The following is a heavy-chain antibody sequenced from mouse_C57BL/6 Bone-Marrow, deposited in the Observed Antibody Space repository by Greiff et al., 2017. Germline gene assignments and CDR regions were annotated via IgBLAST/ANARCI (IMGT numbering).Heavy chain of an antibody. V-gene: IGHV5-6*01. CDR3: AKPWFAY. J-gene: IGHJ3*01. CDR1: GFTFSSYG. Sequence: EVKLMESGGDLVKPGGSLKLSCAASGFTFSSYGMSWVRQTPDTRLEWVATISSGGSYTYYPDSVKGRFPISRDNAKNTLYLQMSSLKAEDTAMYYCAKPWFAYWGKGTLVTVSA. CDR2: ISSGGSYT.